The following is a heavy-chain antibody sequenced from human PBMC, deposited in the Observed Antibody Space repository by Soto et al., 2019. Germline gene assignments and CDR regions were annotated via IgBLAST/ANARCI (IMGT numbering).Heavy chain of an antibody. CDR3: ARDSGSYYSLRSYGMDV. J-gene: IGHJ6*02. D-gene: IGHD3-10*01. Sequence: PGGSLRLSCAASGFTFSSYSMNWVRQAPGKGLEWVSSISSSSSYIYYADSVKGRFTISRDNAKNSLYLQMNSLRAEDTAVYYCARDSGSYYSLRSYGMDVWGQGTTVTVSS. V-gene: IGHV3-21*01. CDR1: GFTFSSYS. CDR2: ISSSSSYI.